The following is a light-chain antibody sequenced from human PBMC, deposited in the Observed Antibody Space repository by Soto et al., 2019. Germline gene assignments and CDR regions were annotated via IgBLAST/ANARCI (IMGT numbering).Light chain of an antibody. CDR3: QQYNEWPET. J-gene: IGKJ1*01. CDR1: HNVRSS. Sequence: EIVMTQSPATLSVSPGERATLSCRASHNVRSSLAWYQQKAGLAPRLLIHGASTRATGIPGRFSGSGSGTEFTLIISSLQSEDFAVYYCQQYNEWPETFGHGTRVEIK. V-gene: IGKV3-15*01. CDR2: GAS.